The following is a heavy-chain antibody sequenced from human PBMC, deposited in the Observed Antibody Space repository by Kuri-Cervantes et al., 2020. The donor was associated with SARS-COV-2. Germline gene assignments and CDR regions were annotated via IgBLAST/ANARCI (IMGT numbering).Heavy chain of an antibody. Sequence: SVKVSCKASGGTFNSFAINWVRQAPGQGLEWIGRIIPFNNILNSAEKFRDRVTLSADQSTHTAHMELRNLRSEDTALYYCASGTSSAHPGDAFDAWGHGTMVTVSS. CDR1: GGTFNSFA. CDR2: IIPFNNIL. V-gene: IGHV1-69*04. CDR3: ASGTSSAHPGDAFDA. J-gene: IGHJ3*01. D-gene: IGHD6-13*01.